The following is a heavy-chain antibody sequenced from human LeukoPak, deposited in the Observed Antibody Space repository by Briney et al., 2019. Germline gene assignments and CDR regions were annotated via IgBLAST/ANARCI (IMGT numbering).Heavy chain of an antibody. D-gene: IGHD1-26*01. Sequence: GGSLRLSCAASGFTVSSNYMSWVRQAPGKGLEGVSVIYSGGSTYYADSVKGRFTISRDNSKNTLYLQMNSLRAEDTAVYYCARGWYSESSYAYWGQGPLVTVSS. CDR1: GFTVSSNY. J-gene: IGHJ4*02. CDR3: ARGWYSESSYAY. V-gene: IGHV3-66*01. CDR2: IYSGGST.